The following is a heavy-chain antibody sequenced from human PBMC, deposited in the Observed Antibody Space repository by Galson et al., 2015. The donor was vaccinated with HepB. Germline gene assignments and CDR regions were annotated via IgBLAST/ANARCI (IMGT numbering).Heavy chain of an antibody. CDR2: IDPSDSYT. J-gene: IGHJ4*01. V-gene: IGHV5-10-1*01. CDR3: ARQLGYCTNGVCYPADH. CDR1: GYTFSRYA. D-gene: IGHD2-8*01. Sequence: QSGAEVKKPGASVKVSCTASGYTFSRYAIHWVRQMPGKGLEWMGRIDPSDSYTNYSPSFQGHVTISADKSISTAYLQWSSLKASDTAMYYCARQLGYCTNGVCYPADHWVHGTLVTVSS.